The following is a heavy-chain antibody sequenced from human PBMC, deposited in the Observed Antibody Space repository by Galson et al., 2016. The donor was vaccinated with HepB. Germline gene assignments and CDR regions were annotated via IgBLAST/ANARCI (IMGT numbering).Heavy chain of an antibody. CDR2: ISYDGSNK. CDR3: ASDYDFWSGKGHFDY. D-gene: IGHD3-3*01. Sequence: CAASSFAFSAYGMHWVRQAPGKGLEWVSFISYDGSNKYYTDSVKGRFTISRDNSKNIMYLQMNSLRPEDTAVYYCASDYDFWSGKGHFDYWGQGTLVTVSS. J-gene: IGHJ4*02. CDR1: SFAFSAYG. V-gene: IGHV3-30*03.